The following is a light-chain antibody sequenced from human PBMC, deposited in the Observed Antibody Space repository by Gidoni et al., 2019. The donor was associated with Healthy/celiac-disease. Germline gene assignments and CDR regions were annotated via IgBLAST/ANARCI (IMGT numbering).Light chain of an antibody. Sequence: DIQMTQSPSSLSASVGDRVTITCRESQSISSYLNWYQQKPGKAPKLLIYAASSLQSGVPARFSGSGSGTDFTLTISRLQPEDFATYYWQQSYSTLTFGGGTKVEIK. CDR2: AAS. V-gene: IGKV1-39*01. J-gene: IGKJ4*01. CDR3: QQSYSTLT. CDR1: QSISSY.